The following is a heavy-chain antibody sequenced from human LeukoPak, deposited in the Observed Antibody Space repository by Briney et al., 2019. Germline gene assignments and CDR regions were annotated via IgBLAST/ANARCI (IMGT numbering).Heavy chain of an antibody. Sequence: GESLKISCKGSGDSFTSHWIGWVRQMPGKGLEWMGIIYPGDSDTRYSPSFEGQVTISADKSISTAYLQWSSLKASDTAMYYCASSKQWYFDYWGQGTLVTVSS. CDR2: IYPGDSDT. V-gene: IGHV5-51*01. CDR1: GDSFTSHW. CDR3: ASSKQWYFDY. D-gene: IGHD6-19*01. J-gene: IGHJ4*02.